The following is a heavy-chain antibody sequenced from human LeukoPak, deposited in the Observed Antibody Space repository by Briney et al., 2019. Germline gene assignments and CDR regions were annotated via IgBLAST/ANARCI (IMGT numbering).Heavy chain of an antibody. D-gene: IGHD6-19*01. CDR1: GGSVSSGSYY. CDR2: IYYTGST. CDR3: ARVPVAGLDY. J-gene: IGHJ4*02. V-gene: IGHV4-61*01. Sequence: SETLSLTCTVSGGSVSSGSYYWSWVRQPPGKGLEWMGYIYYTGSTNYNPSLTSRVTISVDTSKNQFSLSLSSVTAADTAVYYCARVPVAGLDYWGQGTLVTVSS.